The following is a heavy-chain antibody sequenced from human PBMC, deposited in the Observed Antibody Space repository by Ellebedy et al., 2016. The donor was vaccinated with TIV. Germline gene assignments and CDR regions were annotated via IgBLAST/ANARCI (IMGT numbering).Heavy chain of an antibody. CDR1: GFRFHMYG. V-gene: IGHV3-33*01. CDR3: ARDPGVLPGGGLDF. J-gene: IGHJ4*02. D-gene: IGHD2-15*01. CDR2: IWYAGSNE. Sequence: GESLKISCAASGFRFHMYGMHWVRQAPGKGLGWVAAIWYAGSNENYADSVKGRFTISRDNSLYLQMNSLRADDTAIYYCARDPGVLPGGGLDFWGQGILVTVSS.